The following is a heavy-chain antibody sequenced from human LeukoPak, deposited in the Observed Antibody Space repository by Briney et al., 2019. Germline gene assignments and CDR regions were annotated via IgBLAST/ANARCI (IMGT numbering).Heavy chain of an antibody. CDR2: INHSGST. Sequence: SETLSLTCAVSGGSFSGYYWSWIRQPPGKGLEWIGEINHSGSTNYNPSLKSRVTISVDPSKNQFSLKLSSVTAADTAVYYCASLLNVAGYSGYDSDYWGQGTLVTVSS. D-gene: IGHD5-12*01. V-gene: IGHV4-34*01. CDR3: ASLLNVAGYSGYDSDY. CDR1: GGSFSGYY. J-gene: IGHJ4*02.